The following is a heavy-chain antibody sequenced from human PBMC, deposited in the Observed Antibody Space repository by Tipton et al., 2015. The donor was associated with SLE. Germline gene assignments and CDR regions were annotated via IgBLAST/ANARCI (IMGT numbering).Heavy chain of an antibody. D-gene: IGHD1-14*01. J-gene: IGHJ4*02. CDR1: GFTFSSYG. Sequence: SLRLSCAASGFTFSSYGMHWVRQAPGKGLEWVAFIRYDGSNKYYADSVEGRFTISRDSSKNTLYLQMNSLRAEDTATYYCAKTEEFDDFYLDYWGQGTLVTVSS. CDR2: IRYDGSNK. V-gene: IGHV3-30*02. CDR3: AKTEEFDDFYLDY.